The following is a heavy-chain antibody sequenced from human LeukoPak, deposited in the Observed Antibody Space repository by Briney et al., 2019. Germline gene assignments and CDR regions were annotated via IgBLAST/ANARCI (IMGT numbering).Heavy chain of an antibody. D-gene: IGHD2-2*01. V-gene: IGHV3-7*01. CDR2: IKQDGSEK. Sequence: GGSLRLSCAASGFTFSSYWMSWVRQAPRKGLEWVANIKQDGSEKYYVDSVKGRFTISRDNAKNSLYLQMNSLRAEDTAVYYCARLYCSSTSCYGPGFDPWGQGTLVTVSS. J-gene: IGHJ5*02. CDR3: ARLYCSSTSCYGPGFDP. CDR1: GFTFSSYW.